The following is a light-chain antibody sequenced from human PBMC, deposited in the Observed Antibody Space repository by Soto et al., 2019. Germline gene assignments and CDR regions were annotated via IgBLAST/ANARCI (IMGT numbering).Light chain of an antibody. V-gene: IGKV3-20*01. CDR3: QQYETFSGT. Sequence: EIVLTQSPGTLSLSPGGRVTLSCRASQSVSRNYVAWYQQKPGQSPRLLIYGASNRASGIPDRFSGSGSGADFTLSIARLEPEDFATYYCQQYETFSGTFGPGTKVDI. CDR1: QSVSRNY. CDR2: GAS. J-gene: IGKJ1*01.